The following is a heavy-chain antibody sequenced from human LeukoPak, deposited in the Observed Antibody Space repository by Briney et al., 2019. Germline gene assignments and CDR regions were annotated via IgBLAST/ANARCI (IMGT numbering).Heavy chain of an antibody. CDR1: GFTFRRFW. CDR3: AKDGKSITIFGVVIPPGRSSRYYYGMDV. Sequence: GGSLRLSCAASGFTFRRFWMSWVRQAPGKGLEWVAVISYDGSNKYYADSVKGRFTISRDNSKNTLYLQMNSLRAEDTAVYYCAKDGKSITIFGVVIPPGRSSRYYYGMDVWGQGTTVTVSS. D-gene: IGHD3-3*01. CDR2: ISYDGSNK. V-gene: IGHV3-30*18. J-gene: IGHJ6*02.